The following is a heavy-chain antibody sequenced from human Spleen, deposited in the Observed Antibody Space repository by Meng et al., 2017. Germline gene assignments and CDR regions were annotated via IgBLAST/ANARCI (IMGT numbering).Heavy chain of an antibody. V-gene: IGHV4-34*01. CDR3: ARGVGAAGTFIESFQH. J-gene: IGHJ1*01. CDR1: GGSFRGYY. D-gene: IGHD6-13*01. CDR2: INHSGGT. Sequence: GSLRLSCAVYGGSFRGYYWNWIRQPPGKGLEWIGEINHSGGTNYNPSLKSRVTISVDTSKNQFSLKLTSVTAADTAVYYCARGVGAAGTFIESFQHWGQGTRVTVSS.